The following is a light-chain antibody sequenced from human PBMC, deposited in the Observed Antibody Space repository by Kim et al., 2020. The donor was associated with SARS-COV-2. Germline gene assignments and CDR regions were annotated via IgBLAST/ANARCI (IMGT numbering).Light chain of an antibody. CDR1: QSLPSSQ. Sequence: LSARESAALSCRASQSLPSSQLAWYQQKPGQTPKLLSHSAARRATGTPDRFSGSGSGTDYTLTINTLDREDFAVYYCQEYHADPTFGQGTKVDIK. CDR2: SAA. J-gene: IGKJ1*01. V-gene: IGKV3-20*01. CDR3: QEYHADPT.